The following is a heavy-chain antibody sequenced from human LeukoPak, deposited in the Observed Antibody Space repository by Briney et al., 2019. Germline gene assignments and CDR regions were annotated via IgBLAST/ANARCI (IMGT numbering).Heavy chain of an antibody. CDR1: GYSISSGYY. CDR2: IYHSGTT. J-gene: IGHJ5*02. CDR3: ARDRNSGWSTPFDP. V-gene: IGHV4-38-2*02. D-gene: IGHD6-19*01. Sequence: PSGTLSLTCTASGYSISSGYYWVWIRPPPGKGLEWIGSIYHSGTTYYNPSLKSRVTISVDTSKNQFSLKLSSVTAADTAMYYCARDRNSGWSTPFDPWGQGTLVTVSS.